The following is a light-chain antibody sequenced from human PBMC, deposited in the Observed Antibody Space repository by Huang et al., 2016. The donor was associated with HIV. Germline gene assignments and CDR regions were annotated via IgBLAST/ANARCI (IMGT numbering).Light chain of an antibody. V-gene: IGKV1-39*01. CDR1: QNIKRY. J-gene: IGKJ2*01. Sequence: DIQITQSPSSLSASVGDTVIITCRASQNIKRYLYWYQQEPGKAPKLLISAASNLQSGVPSTFSGSGSGTDFTLTINSLQPEDSATYYCQQSARTPRTFGQGTKLEI. CDR2: AAS. CDR3: QQSARTPRT.